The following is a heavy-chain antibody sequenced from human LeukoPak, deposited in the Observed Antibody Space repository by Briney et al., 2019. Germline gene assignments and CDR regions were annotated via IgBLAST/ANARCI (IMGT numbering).Heavy chain of an antibody. D-gene: IGHD2-2*03. CDR1: GFTFSSYS. Sequence: GGSLRLSCAASGFTFSSYSMNWVRQAPGKGLELVSSISSSSSYIYYADSVKGRFTISRDNAKNSLYLQMNSLRAGDTAVYYCARAYGYCSSTSCYYFDYWGQGTLVTVSS. CDR3: ARAYGYCSSTSCYYFDY. CDR2: ISSSSSYI. J-gene: IGHJ4*02. V-gene: IGHV3-21*01.